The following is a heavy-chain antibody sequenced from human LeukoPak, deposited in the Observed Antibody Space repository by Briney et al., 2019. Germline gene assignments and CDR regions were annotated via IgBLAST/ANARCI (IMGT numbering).Heavy chain of an antibody. D-gene: IGHD2-15*01. J-gene: IGHJ4*02. CDR2: ISASASIT. CDR1: GFTFSSFS. CDR3: ATGAASIGWLSHDH. V-gene: IGHV3-23*01. Sequence: GGSLRLSCAASGFTFSSFSMSWVRQTPGKGLEWVSDISASASITKYADSVKGRFIISRDNSKNTLFLQMNSLTAEDTAVYYRATGAASIGWLSHDHWGQGTLVTVSS.